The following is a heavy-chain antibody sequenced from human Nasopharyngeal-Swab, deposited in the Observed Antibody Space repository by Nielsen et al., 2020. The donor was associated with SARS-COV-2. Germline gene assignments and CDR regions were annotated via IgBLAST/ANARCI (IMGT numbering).Heavy chain of an antibody. D-gene: IGHD1-1*01. V-gene: IGHV3-48*03. CDR3: VRELDYFDS. Sequence: GESLKISCAASGFTLSFYEMNWVRQAPGKGLEWVAFISGGGDTIFYADSVKGRFTIPRDDAKNSLYLQLNTLRVEDTAVYYCVRELDYFDSWGQGTLVTVSS. CDR1: GFTLSFYE. J-gene: IGHJ4*02. CDR2: ISGGGDTI.